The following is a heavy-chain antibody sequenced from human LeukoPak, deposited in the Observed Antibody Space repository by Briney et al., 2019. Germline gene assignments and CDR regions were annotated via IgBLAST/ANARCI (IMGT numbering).Heavy chain of an antibody. CDR3: ARGYGGYDWLFDY. D-gene: IGHD5-12*01. Sequence: SETLSLTCTVSGGSISSYYWSWIRQPPGKGLEWIGYIYYSGSTNYNPSLKSRVTISVDTSKNQFSLKLSSVTAADTAVYYCARGYGGYDWLFDYWGQGTLVTVSS. V-gene: IGHV4-59*01. CDR1: GGSISSYY. J-gene: IGHJ4*02. CDR2: IYYSGST.